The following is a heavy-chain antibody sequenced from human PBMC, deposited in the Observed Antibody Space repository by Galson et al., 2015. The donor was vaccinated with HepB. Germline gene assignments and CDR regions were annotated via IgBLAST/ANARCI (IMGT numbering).Heavy chain of an antibody. J-gene: IGHJ4*02. CDR2: TYYRSKWYY. CDR3: SRGVLTWTGYDYGSFFDY. D-gene: IGHD5-12*01. V-gene: IGHV6-1*01. CDR1: GDSVSGHSAA. Sequence: CAISGDSVSGHSAAWNWIRQSPSRGLEWLGRTYYRSKWYYDYAVSVKSRMSINPDTSKNQFSLQLNSVTPEDTAVYYCSRGVLTWTGYDYGSFFDYWGQGSQVTVSS.